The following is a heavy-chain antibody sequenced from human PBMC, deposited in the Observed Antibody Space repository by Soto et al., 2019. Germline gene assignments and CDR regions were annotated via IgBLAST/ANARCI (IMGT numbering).Heavy chain of an antibody. J-gene: IGHJ4*02. CDR1: GYTFTSYA. V-gene: IGHV1-3*01. CDR3: ARGHRMITFGGVIVPKYFDY. CDR2: INAGNGNT. Sequence: ASVKVSCKASGYTFTSYAMHWVRQAPGQRLERMGWINAGNGNTKYSQKFQGRVTITRDTSASTAYMKQSSLRSEDKAVYYCARGHRMITFGGVIVPKYFDYWGQGTLVTVSS. D-gene: IGHD3-16*02.